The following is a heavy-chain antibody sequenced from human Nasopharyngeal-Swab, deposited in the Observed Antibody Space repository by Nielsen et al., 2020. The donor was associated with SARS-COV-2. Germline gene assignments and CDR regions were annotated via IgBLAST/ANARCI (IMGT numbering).Heavy chain of an antibody. CDR3: ARDYRAWSSGFPFDY. CDR1: GYTFTSYG. D-gene: IGHD6-19*01. J-gene: IGHJ4*02. V-gene: IGHV1-18*01. CDR2: ISAYNGNT. Sequence: ASVKVSCKASGYTFTSYGISWVRQAPAQGLEWMGWISAYNGNTNYAQKLQGRVTMTTDTSTSTAYMELRSLRSDDTAVYYCARDYRAWSSGFPFDYWGQGTPVTVSS.